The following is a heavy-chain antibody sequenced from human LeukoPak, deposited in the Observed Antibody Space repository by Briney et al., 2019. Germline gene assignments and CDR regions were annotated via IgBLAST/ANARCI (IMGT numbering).Heavy chain of an antibody. Sequence: ASVKVSCKASGYTFTSYGISWVRQAPGQGLEWMGWISAYNGNTNYAQKLQGRVTMTTDTSTSTAYMELRSLRSDDTAVYYCARGPSGSSWYAHYYYMDVWGKGTTVTVSS. CDR2: ISAYNGNT. CDR3: ARGPSGSSWYAHYYYMDV. V-gene: IGHV1-18*01. J-gene: IGHJ6*03. CDR1: GYTFTSYG. D-gene: IGHD6-13*01.